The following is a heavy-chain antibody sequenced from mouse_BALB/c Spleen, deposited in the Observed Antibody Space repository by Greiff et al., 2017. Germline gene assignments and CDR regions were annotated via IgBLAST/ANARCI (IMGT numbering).Heavy chain of an antibody. CDR2: IDPFNGGT. Sequence: EVQLQQSGPELMKPGASVKISCKASGYSFTSYYMHWVKQSHGKSLEWIGYIDPFNGGTSYNQKFKGKATLTVDKSSSTAYMHLSSLTSEDSAVYYCARPNYYGSSSYWYFDVWGAGTTVTVSS. CDR3: ARPNYYGSSSYWYFDV. D-gene: IGHD1-1*01. CDR1: GYSFTSYY. J-gene: IGHJ1*01. V-gene: IGHV1S135*01.